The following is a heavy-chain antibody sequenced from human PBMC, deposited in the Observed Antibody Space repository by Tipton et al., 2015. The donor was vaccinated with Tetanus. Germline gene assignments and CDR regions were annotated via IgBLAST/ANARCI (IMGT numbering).Heavy chain of an antibody. J-gene: IGHJ4*02. CDR1: GGSFSGYY. CDR2: INHSGST. D-gene: IGHD3-22*01. CDR3: ARGLINDSSGLKNY. Sequence: TLSLTCAVYGGSFSGYYWSWIRQPPGKGLEWIGEINHSGSTNYNPSLKSRVTISVDTSKNQFSLKLSSVTAADTAVYYCARGLINDSSGLKNYWGQGTLVTVSS. V-gene: IGHV4-34*01.